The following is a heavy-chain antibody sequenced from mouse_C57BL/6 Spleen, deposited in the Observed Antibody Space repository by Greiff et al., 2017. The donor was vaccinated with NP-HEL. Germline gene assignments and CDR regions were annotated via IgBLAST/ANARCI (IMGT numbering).Heavy chain of an antibody. V-gene: IGHV1-53*01. Sequence: VKLSCKASGYTFTSYWMHWVKQRPGQGLEWIGNINPSNGGTNYNEKFKSKATLTVDKSSSTAYMQLSSLTSEDSAVYYCAREGLGLAFAYWGQGTLVTVSA. J-gene: IGHJ3*01. CDR2: INPSNGGT. D-gene: IGHD4-1*01. CDR3: AREGLGLAFAY. CDR1: GYTFTSYW.